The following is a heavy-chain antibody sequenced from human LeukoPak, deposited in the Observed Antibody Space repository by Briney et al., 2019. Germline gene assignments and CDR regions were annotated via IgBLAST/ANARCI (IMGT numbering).Heavy chain of an antibody. V-gene: IGHV1-2*02. CDR2: ISPNSGGT. CDR1: GYTFTGYY. D-gene: IGHD4-17*01. J-gene: IGHJ4*02. CDR3: ASSLDYGDYGLPDY. Sequence: ASVKVSCKASGYTFTGYYMHWVRQAPGQGLEWMGWISPNSGGTNYAQKFQGRVTMTRDTSISTAYMELSRLRSDDTAVYYCASSLDYGDYGLPDYWGQGTLVTVSS.